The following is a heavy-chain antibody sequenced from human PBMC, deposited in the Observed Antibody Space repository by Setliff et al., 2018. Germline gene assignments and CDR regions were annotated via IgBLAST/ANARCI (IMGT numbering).Heavy chain of an antibody. Sequence: ASVKVSCKASGYTITNFALNWVRQAPGQGPEWRGWINTNSGNPTYAQGFTGRSVFSLDTSVSTAYLQISSLKAEDTAIYYCARNSISCYYACNYNYMDVWGKGTTVTVSS. J-gene: IGHJ6*03. CDR3: ARNSISCYYACNYNYMDV. D-gene: IGHD2-2*01. V-gene: IGHV7-4-1*02. CDR1: GYTITNFA. CDR2: INTNSGNP.